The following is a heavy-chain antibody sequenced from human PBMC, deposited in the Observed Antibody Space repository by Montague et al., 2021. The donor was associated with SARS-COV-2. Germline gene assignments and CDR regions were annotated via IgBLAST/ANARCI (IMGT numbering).Heavy chain of an antibody. CDR2: ISWNSGSI. CDR3: AKLPSRDGYNLRDY. Sequence: SLRLSFSASGFPFDDYAMHWVRQAPGKGLEWVSGISWNSGSIGYADSVKGRFTISRDNAKNSLYLQMNSLRAEDTALYYCAKLPSRDGYNLRDYWGQGTLVTVSS. V-gene: IGHV3-9*01. J-gene: IGHJ4*02. CDR1: GFPFDDYA. D-gene: IGHD5-24*01.